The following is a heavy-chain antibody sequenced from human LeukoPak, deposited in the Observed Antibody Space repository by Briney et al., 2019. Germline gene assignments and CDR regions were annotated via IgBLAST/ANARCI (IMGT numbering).Heavy chain of an antibody. D-gene: IGHD1-1*01. CDR2: ITPIFGTA. V-gene: IGHV1-69*05. J-gene: IGHJ3*02. CDR3: ARYRQLERLAFDI. CDR1: GGTFSSYA. Sequence: SVKVSCKASGGTFSSYAISWVRQAPGQGLEWMGGITPIFGTANYAQKFQGRVTITTDESTSTAYMELSSLRSEDTAVYYCARYRQLERLAFDIWGQGTMVTVSS.